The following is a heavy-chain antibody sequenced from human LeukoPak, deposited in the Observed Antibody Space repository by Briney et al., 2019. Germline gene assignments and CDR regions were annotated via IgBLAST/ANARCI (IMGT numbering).Heavy chain of an antibody. V-gene: IGHV3-23*01. CDR3: AKDPYSGCYYDY. CDR1: GFTFSSYA. J-gene: IGHJ4*02. Sequence: EGSLRLSCAASGFTFSSYAMSWVRQAPGKGLEWVSAISGSGGSTYYADSVKGRFTISRDNSKNTLYLQMNSLRAEDTAVYYCAKDPYSGCYYDYWGQGTLVTVSS. CDR2: ISGSGGST. D-gene: IGHD1-26*01.